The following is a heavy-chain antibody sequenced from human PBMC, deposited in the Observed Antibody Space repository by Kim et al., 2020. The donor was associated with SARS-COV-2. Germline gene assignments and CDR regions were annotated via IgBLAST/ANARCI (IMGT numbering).Heavy chain of an antibody. J-gene: IGHJ6*02. Sequence: GGSLRLSCAASGFTFSSYAMSWVRQAPGKGLEWVSAISGSGGSTYYADSVKGRFTISRDNSKNTLYLQMNSLRAEDTAVYYCAKPLLEVAGTGYYYYYGMDVWGQGTTVTVSS. CDR2: ISGSGGST. V-gene: IGHV3-23*01. CDR3: AKPLLEVAGTGYYYYYGMDV. CDR1: GFTFSSYA. D-gene: IGHD6-19*01.